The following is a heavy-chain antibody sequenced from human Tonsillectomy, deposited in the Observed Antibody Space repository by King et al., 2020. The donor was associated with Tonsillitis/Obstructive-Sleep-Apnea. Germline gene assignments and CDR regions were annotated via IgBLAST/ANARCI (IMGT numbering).Heavy chain of an antibody. V-gene: IGHV4-34*01. J-gene: IGHJ6*03. CDR3: ARGITVFGVVSEYYMDF. Sequence: VQLQQWGTGLLKPSETLSLTCAVYGGSVSGFYWSGFRQPPGKGLEWVWEIKHSGSTNYNPARKRRVNISQDTSKNQFSLKLTSVTAADTAVYYCARGITVFGVVSEYYMDFCGTGTTVTVSS. D-gene: IGHD3-3*01. CDR1: GGSVSGFY. CDR2: IKHSGST.